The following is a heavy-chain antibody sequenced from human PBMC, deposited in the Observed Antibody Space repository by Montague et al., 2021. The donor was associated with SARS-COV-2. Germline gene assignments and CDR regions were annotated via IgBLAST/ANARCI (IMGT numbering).Heavy chain of an antibody. J-gene: IGHJ4*02. D-gene: IGHD3-22*01. Sequence: SLRLSCAASGFTFGDYAMHWVRQAPGKGLEWVSLISGDGGSTYYADSVKGRFTISRDNSKNSLYLQMNSLRTEDTALYYCAKDIVRDYYDSSGYYGGSVDYWGQGTLVTVSS. V-gene: IGHV3-43*02. CDR2: ISGDGGST. CDR3: AKDIVRDYYDSSGYYGGSVDY. CDR1: GFTFGDYA.